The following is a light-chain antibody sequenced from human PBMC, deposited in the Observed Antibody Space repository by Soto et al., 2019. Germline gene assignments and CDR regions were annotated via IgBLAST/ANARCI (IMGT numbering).Light chain of an antibody. CDR2: DVI. Sequence: QSALTQPASVSGSPGQSITISCTGTSSDIGSYNFVSWYQQHPGKDHKVIIYDVINRPSGVSNRFSGSKSGNTASLTISGLQAEDEANYYCSSYTTSSTPLFGGGTKLTVL. J-gene: IGLJ2*01. CDR3: SSYTTSSTPL. CDR1: SSDIGSYNF. V-gene: IGLV2-14*03.